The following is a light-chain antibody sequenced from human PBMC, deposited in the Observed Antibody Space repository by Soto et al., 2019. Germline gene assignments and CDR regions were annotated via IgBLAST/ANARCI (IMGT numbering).Light chain of an antibody. Sequence: EIVLTQSPGTLSLSAGERATLSCRASQSVASSFIAWFLTKPGQPPRLLIYTASSRAPGIPDRFTASGSGTDVTLTLSRLEPEELAVYYGHKYGPSPLNCGGGTKVAIK. V-gene: IGKV3-20*01. CDR3: HKYGPSPLN. J-gene: IGKJ4*01. CDR2: TAS. CDR1: QSVASSF.